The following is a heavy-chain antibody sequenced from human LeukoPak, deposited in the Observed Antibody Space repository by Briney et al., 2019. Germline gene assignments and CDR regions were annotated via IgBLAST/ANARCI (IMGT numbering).Heavy chain of an antibody. V-gene: IGHV3-21*05. CDR1: GFPFSSYG. Sequence: GGSLRLSCAASGFPFSSYGMHWIRQAPGKGLEWVSYISSSSSYTNYADSVKGRFTISRDNAKNSLYLQMNSLRAEDTAVYYCASGVTYGDLSVYFDYWGQGTLVTVSS. D-gene: IGHD4-17*01. J-gene: IGHJ4*02. CDR3: ASGVTYGDLSVYFDY. CDR2: ISSSSSYT.